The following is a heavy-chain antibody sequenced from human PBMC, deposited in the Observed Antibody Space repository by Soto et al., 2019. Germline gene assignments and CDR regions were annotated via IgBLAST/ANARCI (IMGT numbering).Heavy chain of an antibody. CDR3: ARGPGVLRFLEWLLGFDY. D-gene: IGHD3-3*01. Sequence: SETLSLTCTVSGGSISSGGYYWSWIRQHPGKGLEWIGDINYSGSTYYNPPLKSRVTISVDTSKNQFSLKLSSVTAADTAVYYCARGPGVLRFLEWLLGFDYWGQGTLVTVSS. CDR2: INYSGST. CDR1: GGSISSGGYY. V-gene: IGHV4-31*03. J-gene: IGHJ4*02.